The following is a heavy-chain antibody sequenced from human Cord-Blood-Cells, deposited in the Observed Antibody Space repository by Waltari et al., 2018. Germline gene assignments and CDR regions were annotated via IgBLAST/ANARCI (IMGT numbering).Heavy chain of an antibody. J-gene: IGHJ4*02. D-gene: IGHD4-17*01. Sequence: QVQLQQWGAGLLKPSETLSLTCAVYGGSFSGYYWSWIRQPPGKGLEWIGEINHSGSTNYNPSLKSRVTISVDTSKNQFSLKLSSVTAADMAVYYCARGRDYGKDYWGQGTLVTVSS. V-gene: IGHV4-34*01. CDR2: INHSGST. CDR1: GGSFSGYY. CDR3: ARGRDYGKDY.